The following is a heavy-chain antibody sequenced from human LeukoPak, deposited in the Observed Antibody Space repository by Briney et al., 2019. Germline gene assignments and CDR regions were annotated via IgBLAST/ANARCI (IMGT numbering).Heavy chain of an antibody. J-gene: IGHJ3*02. CDR3: ARVADGSYPFDAFDI. V-gene: IGHV3-64*01. CDR1: GFTFSSYA. D-gene: IGHD3-10*01. Sequence: GGSLRLSCAASGFTFSSYAMHWVGQAPGKGMEYVSAISSNGGSTYYANSVKSRFTISRDNSKNTLYLQMGSLRAEDMAAYYCARVADGSYPFDAFDIWGQGTMVTVSS. CDR2: ISSNGGST.